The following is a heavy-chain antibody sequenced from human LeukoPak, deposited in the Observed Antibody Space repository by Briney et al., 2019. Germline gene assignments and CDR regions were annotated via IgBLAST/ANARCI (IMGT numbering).Heavy chain of an antibody. CDR2: IYYGGST. D-gene: IGHD1-14*01. CDR1: GGSISSGGYY. V-gene: IGHV4-31*03. Sequence: SETLSLTCTVSGGSISSGGYYWSWIRQHPGKGLEWIGYIYYGGSTYYNPSLKSRVTISVDTSKNQFSLKLSSVTAADTAVYYCARDRMDAFDIWGQGTMVTVSS. J-gene: IGHJ3*02. CDR3: ARDRMDAFDI.